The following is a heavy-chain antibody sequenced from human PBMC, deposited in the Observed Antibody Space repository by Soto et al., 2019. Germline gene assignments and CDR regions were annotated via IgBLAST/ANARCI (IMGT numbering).Heavy chain of an antibody. Sequence: QVQLMQSGAEVKKPGASVKVSCKASGDTFTNYYIHWVRQAPGQGLELMGTVNPSGGHTTYSQNFLGRVTMTRDTSTSTLYMELTSLTSDDTAVYYCARGGHVVVLTAALDDWGQGTLVTVSS. CDR1: GDTFTNYY. CDR2: VNPSGGHT. D-gene: IGHD2-21*02. V-gene: IGHV1-46*01. CDR3: ARGGHVVVLTAALDD. J-gene: IGHJ4*02.